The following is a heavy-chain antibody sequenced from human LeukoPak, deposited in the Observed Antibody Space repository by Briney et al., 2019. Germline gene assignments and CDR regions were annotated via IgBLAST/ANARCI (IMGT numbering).Heavy chain of an antibody. CDR1: GGSISSYY. J-gene: IGHJ6*02. CDR3: ARGQVNERYYYYSMDV. V-gene: IGHV4-4*07. Sequence: SETLSLTCTVSGGSISSYYWSWIRQPAGKGLEWIGRIYTSGSTNYNPSLKSRVTMSVDTSKNQFSLKLSSVTAADTAVYYCARGQVNERYYYYSMDVWGQGTTVTVSS. D-gene: IGHD1-1*01. CDR2: IYTSGST.